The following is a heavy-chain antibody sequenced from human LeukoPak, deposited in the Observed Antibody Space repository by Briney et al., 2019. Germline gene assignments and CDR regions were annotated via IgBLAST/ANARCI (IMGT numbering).Heavy chain of an antibody. J-gene: IGHJ3*02. CDR2: INPNSGGT. D-gene: IGHD1-26*01. CDR3: ARDGPRGIVGARGAFDI. CDR1: GYTFTGYY. V-gene: IGHV1-2*02. Sequence: ASVKVSCKASGYTFTGYYMHWVRQAPGRGLEWMGWINPNSGGTNYAQKFQGRVTMTRDTSISTAYMELSRLRSDDTAVYYCARDGPRGIVGARGAFDIWGQGTMVTVSS.